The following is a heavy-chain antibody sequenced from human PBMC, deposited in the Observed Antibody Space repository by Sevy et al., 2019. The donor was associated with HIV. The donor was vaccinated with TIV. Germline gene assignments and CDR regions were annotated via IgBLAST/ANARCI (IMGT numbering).Heavy chain of an antibody. CDR1: GFTFRNFG. CDR2: VSYDGSSK. Sequence: GGSLRLSCVGSGFTFRNFGVHWLRQAPGKGLEWLSVVSYDGSSKYYVDSVKGRFIVSRDNSKNTLYLQMNSLRTEDTAVYYCAGGGSGDYYYYGVDVWGQGTTVTVSS. D-gene: IGHD3-10*01. CDR3: AGGGSGDYYYYGVDV. V-gene: IGHV3-30*03. J-gene: IGHJ6*02.